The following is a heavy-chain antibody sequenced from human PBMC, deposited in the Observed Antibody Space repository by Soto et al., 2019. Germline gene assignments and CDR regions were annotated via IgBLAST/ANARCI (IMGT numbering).Heavy chain of an antibody. Sequence: ASVKVSCKASGGTFSSYAISWVRQAPGQGLEWMGGIIPIFGTANYAQKFQGRVTITADESTSTAYMELSSLRSEDTAVYYCARARLQPTPNWFDPWGQGTLVTVSS. D-gene: IGHD4-4*01. CDR1: GGTFSSYA. V-gene: IGHV1-69*13. CDR2: IIPIFGTA. J-gene: IGHJ5*02. CDR3: ARARLQPTPNWFDP.